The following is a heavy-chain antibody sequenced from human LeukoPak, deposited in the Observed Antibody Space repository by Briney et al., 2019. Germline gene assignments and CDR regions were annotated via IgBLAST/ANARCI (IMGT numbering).Heavy chain of an antibody. Sequence: ASVKVSCKASGYTFTGYYMHWVRQAPGQGLEWMGIINPSGGSTSYAQKFQGRVTMTRDTSTSTVYMELSSLRSEDTAVYYCARSPKARPMDYWGQGTLVTVSS. V-gene: IGHV1-46*01. CDR2: INPSGGST. J-gene: IGHJ4*02. D-gene: IGHD6-6*01. CDR1: GYTFTGYY. CDR3: ARSPKARPMDY.